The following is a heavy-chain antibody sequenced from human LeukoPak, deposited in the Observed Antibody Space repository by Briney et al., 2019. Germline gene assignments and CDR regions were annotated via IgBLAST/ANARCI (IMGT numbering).Heavy chain of an antibody. D-gene: IGHD3-10*01. V-gene: IGHV3-48*03. CDR3: ARPDGDYYYGSGSHFHY. J-gene: IGHJ4*02. CDR2: ISSSGTTI. Sequence: QPGGSLRLSCAASGFTFSSYEMNWVRQAPGKGLEWVSYISSSGTTIYYADSVKGRFTISRDNAKNSLYLQMNSLRAEDTAVYYCARPDGDYYYGSGSHFHYWGQGTLVTVSS. CDR1: GFTFSSYE.